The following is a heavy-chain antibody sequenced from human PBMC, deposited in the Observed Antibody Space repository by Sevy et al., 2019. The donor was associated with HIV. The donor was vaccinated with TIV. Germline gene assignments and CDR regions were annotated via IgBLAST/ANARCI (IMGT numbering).Heavy chain of an antibody. CDR1: GGTFSSYA. J-gene: IGHJ4*02. Sequence: ASVKVSCKASGGTFSSYAISWVRQAPGQGLEWMGGIIPIFGTANYAQKFQGRVTITADESTGTAYMELSSLRSEDTAVYYCARGADPGINWNFDYWGQGTLVTVSS. CDR2: IIPIFGTA. D-gene: IGHD1-20*01. V-gene: IGHV1-69*13. CDR3: ARGADPGINWNFDY.